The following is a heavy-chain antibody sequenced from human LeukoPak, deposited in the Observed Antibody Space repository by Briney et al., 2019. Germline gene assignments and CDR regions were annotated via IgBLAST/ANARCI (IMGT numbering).Heavy chain of an antibody. V-gene: IGHV3-21*06. Sequence: GGSLRLSCAASGFTFSDYFMNWVRQAPGKGLEWVSSISNGSDHIYYADSVQGRFTISRDNAKNIVYLQMEGLKVEDTAAYFCARDLTTLTYWGQGTLVTVSS. J-gene: IGHJ4*02. CDR1: GFTFSDYF. CDR3: ARDLTTLTY. D-gene: IGHD4-11*01. CDR2: ISNGSDHI.